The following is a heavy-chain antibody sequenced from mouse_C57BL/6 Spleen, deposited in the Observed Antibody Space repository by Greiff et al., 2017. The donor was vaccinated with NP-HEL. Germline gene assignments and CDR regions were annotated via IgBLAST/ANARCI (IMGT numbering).Heavy chain of an antibody. Sequence: EVQLQQSGPELVKPGASVKISCKASGYTFTDYYMNWVKQSHGKSLEWIGDINPNNGGTSYNQKFKSKATLTVDKSSSTAYMELRSLTSEDSAVYYCARFEDGFAYWGQGTLVTVSA. CDR3: ARFEDGFAY. J-gene: IGHJ3*01. CDR2: INPNNGGT. CDR1: GYTFTDYY. V-gene: IGHV1-26*01.